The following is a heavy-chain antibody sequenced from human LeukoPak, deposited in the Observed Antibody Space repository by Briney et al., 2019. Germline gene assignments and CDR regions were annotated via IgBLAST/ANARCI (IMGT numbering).Heavy chain of an antibody. CDR1: GGSISSYY. CDR3: ARGIYRGASDI. Sequence: SETLSLTCTVSGGSISSYYWSWIRQPPGKGLEWIGYIYYSGSTNYNPSLKSRVTISVDTSKNQFSLKLSSVTAADTAVYYCARGIYRGASDIWGQGTMVTVSS. J-gene: IGHJ3*02. D-gene: IGHD3-10*01. CDR2: IYYSGST. V-gene: IGHV4-59*01.